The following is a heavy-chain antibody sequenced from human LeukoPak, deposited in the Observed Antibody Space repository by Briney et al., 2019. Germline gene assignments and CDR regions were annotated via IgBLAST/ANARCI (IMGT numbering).Heavy chain of an antibody. Sequence: ASVKVSCKASGYTFTSYDINWVGQAAGQGLEWMGWMNPNSGNTDYAQKLQGRVTMTRNTYIRTAYMELSSLRSEDTAVYYCAAGFYDILTGYYIPGDWGQGTLVTVSS. V-gene: IGHV1-8*01. CDR2: MNPNSGNT. CDR3: AAGFYDILTGYYIPGD. J-gene: IGHJ4*02. D-gene: IGHD3-9*01. CDR1: GYTFTSYD.